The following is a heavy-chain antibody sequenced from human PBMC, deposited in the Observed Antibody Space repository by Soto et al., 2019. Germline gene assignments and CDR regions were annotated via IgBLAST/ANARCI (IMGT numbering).Heavy chain of an antibody. V-gene: IGHV1-69*13. J-gene: IGHJ6*02. CDR2: IIPIFGTA. CDR3: ARVRDPEYSSSHPYDV. Sequence: GASVKVSCKASGGTFSSYAISWVRQAPGQGVEWMGGIIPIFGTANYAQKFQGRVTITADESTSTAYMELSSLRSEDTAVYYCARVRDPEYSSSHPYDVWGQGTTVTVSS. D-gene: IGHD6-6*01. CDR1: GGTFSSYA.